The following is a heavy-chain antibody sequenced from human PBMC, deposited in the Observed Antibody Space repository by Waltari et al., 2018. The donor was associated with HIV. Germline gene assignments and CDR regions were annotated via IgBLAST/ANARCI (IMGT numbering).Heavy chain of an antibody. CDR2: IHYSGRT. J-gene: IGHJ6*02. V-gene: IGHV4-30-4*01. CDR3: ARVHSFEFGLDV. D-gene: IGHD2-15*01. CDR1: GGSITSGDHY. Sequence: QVHLQESGPGLVKPSETLSLTCNVSGGSITSGDHYWTWVRQPPGKVLEWIGYIHYSGRTYYNPSLKGRLVISVDTSTNQFSLRLSSVTAADTAIYYAARVHSFEFGLDVWGQGTTVTVSS.